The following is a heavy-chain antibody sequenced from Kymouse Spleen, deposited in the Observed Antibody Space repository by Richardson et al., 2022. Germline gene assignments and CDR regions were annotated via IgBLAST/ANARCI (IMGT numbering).Heavy chain of an antibody. Sequence: QVQLVESGGGVVQPGRSLRLSCAASGFTFSSYGMHWVRQAPGKGLEWVAVIWYDGSNKYYADSVKGRFTISRDNSKNTLYLQMNSLRAEDTAVYYCARGYSGYLFDYWGQGTLVTVSS. CDR3: ARGYSGYLFDY. CDR1: GFTFSSYG. D-gene: IGHD5-12*01. V-gene: IGHV3-33*01. CDR2: IWYDGSNK. J-gene: IGHJ4*02.